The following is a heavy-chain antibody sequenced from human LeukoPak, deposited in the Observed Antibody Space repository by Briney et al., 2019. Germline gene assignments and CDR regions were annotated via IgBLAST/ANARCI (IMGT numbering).Heavy chain of an antibody. Sequence: SETLSLTCTLSGGSLSSYYWSWIRQPPGKGLEWIGYIYYSGSTNYNPSLTSRVTISVDTSKNQFSLRLSSVTAADTAVFYLSRGWGVSSSWYGYGGQGTLVTVSS. CDR2: IYYSGST. J-gene: IGHJ4*02. V-gene: IGHV4-59*01. D-gene: IGHD6-13*01. CDR1: GGSLSSYY. CDR3: SRGWGVSSSWYGY.